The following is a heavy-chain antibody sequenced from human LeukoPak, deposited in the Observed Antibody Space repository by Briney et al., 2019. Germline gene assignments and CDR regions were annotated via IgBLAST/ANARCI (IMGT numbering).Heavy chain of an antibody. CDR3: AREAYSSSWTRPGFDY. CDR2: ISSSSSYI. V-gene: IGHV3-21*01. J-gene: IGHJ4*02. CDR1: GFTFSSYS. Sequence: GGSLRLSCAASGFTFSSYSMNWVRQAPGKGLEWVSSISSSSSYIYYADSVKGRFTISRDNAKNSLYLQMNSLRAEDTAVYYCAREAYSSSWTRPGFDYWGQGTLVTVSS. D-gene: IGHD6-13*01.